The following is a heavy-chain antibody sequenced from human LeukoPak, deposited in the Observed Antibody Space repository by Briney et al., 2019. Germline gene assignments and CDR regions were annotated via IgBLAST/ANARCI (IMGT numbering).Heavy chain of an antibody. V-gene: IGHV1-18*01. CDR2: ISAYNGNT. CDR1: GYTFTSYG. J-gene: IGHJ5*02. CDR3: AREGYSYGYQNNWFDP. Sequence: ASVTVSCKASGYTFTSYGIGWVRQAPGQGLEWMGWISAYNGNTNYAQKLQGRVTMTTDTSTSTAYMELRSLRSDDTAVYYCAREGYSYGYQNNWFDPWGQGTLVTVSS. D-gene: IGHD5-18*01.